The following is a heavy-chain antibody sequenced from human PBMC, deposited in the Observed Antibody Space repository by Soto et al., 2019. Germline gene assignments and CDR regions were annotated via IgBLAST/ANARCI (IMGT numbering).Heavy chain of an antibody. CDR3: ARFSGSYYYAMDV. V-gene: IGHV4-34*01. D-gene: IGHD6-19*01. Sequence: QVQLQQWGAGLLKPSGTLSLTCAVYGGSISGYYWSWIRQPPGKGLEWIGEINHSGVTNYKPSLKRRVTISVDTSKNQFSLQLKSVTAADTALYYCARFSGSYYYAMDVWGQGSTVTVS. CDR2: INHSGVT. J-gene: IGHJ6*02. CDR1: GGSISGYY.